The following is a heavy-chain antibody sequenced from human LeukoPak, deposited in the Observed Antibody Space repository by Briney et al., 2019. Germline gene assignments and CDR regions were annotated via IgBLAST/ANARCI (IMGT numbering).Heavy chain of an antibody. V-gene: IGHV1-69*10. CDR2: IIPILGIA. J-gene: IGHJ6*02. Sequence: SVTVSCKASGGTFSSYAISWVRQAPGQGLEWMGRIIPILGIANYAQKFQGRVTITADKSTSTAYMELSSLRSEDTAVYYCARNGCSGGSCYRLSYYYYGMDVWGQGTTVTVSS. D-gene: IGHD2-15*01. CDR3: ARNGCSGGSCYRLSYYYYGMDV. CDR1: GGTFSSYA.